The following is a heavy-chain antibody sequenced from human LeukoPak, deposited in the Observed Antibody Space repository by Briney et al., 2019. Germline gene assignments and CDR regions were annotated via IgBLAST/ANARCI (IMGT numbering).Heavy chain of an antibody. V-gene: IGHV1-18*01. D-gene: IGHD3-10*01. CDR1: GYTFTSYG. J-gene: IGHJ5*02. CDR3: ARDRGFTTVRREYVNWFDP. Sequence: GASVKVSCKASGYTFTSYGISWVRQAPGQGLEWIGWISAYSGNTNYAQKLQGRVTITTDTSTSTAYMELRSLRSDDTAVYYCARDRGFTTVRREYVNWFDPWGQGTLVTVSS. CDR2: ISAYSGNT.